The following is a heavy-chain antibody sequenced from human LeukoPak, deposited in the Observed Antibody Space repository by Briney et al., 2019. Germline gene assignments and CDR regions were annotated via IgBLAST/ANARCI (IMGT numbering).Heavy chain of an antibody. CDR1: GGSISSYY. CDR3: ARRRGYNWNDVSWFDP. V-gene: IGHV4-59*08. Sequence: PSETLSLTCTVSGGSISSYYWSWIRQPPGKGLEWIGYIYYSGSTNYNPSLKSRVTISVDTSKNQFSLKLSSVTAADTAVYYCARRRGYNWNDVSWFDPWGQGTLVTVSS. D-gene: IGHD1-1*01. J-gene: IGHJ5*02. CDR2: IYYSGST.